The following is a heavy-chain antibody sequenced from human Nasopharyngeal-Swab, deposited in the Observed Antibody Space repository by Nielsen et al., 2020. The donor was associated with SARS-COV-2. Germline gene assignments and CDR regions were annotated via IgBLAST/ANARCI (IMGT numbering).Heavy chain of an antibody. V-gene: IGHV3-21*01. J-gene: IGHJ4*02. CDR2: ISSSSSYI. CDR1: GGSFSGYY. Sequence: ETLSLTCAVYGGSFSGYYWSWIRQPPGKGLEWVSSISSSSSYIYYADSVKGRFTISRDNAKNSLYLQMNSLRAEDTAVYYCARGGYCTGGVCYHIDYWGQGTLVTVSS. D-gene: IGHD2-8*02. CDR3: ARGGYCTGGVCYHIDY.